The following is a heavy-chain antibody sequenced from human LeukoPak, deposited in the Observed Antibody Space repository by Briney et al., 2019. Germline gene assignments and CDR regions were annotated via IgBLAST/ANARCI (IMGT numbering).Heavy chain of an antibody. CDR3: ASYYYDSSAYYEPFDY. D-gene: IGHD3-22*01. J-gene: IGHJ4*02. CDR2: IYYSGST. CDR1: GGSISSSSYY. Sequence: SETLSLTCTVSGGSISSSSYYWGWIRQPPGKGLEWIGSIYYSGSTYYNPSLKSRVTISVDTSKNQFSLKLSSVTAADTAVYYSASYYYDSSAYYEPFDYWGQGTLVTVSS. V-gene: IGHV4-39*01.